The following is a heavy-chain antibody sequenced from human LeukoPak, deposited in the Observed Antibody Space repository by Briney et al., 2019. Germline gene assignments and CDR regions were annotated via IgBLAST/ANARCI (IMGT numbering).Heavy chain of an antibody. J-gene: IGHJ4*02. CDR2: ISGSGGST. CDR1: GFTFSSYA. CDR3: AKDDYDILTGYYGPFDY. Sequence: PGGSLRLSCAASGFTFSSYAMSWVRQAPGNGLEWVSAISGSGGSTYYADSVKGRFTISRDNSKNTLYLQMNSLRAEDTAVYYCAKDDYDILTGYYGPFDYWGQGTLVTVSS. D-gene: IGHD3-9*01. V-gene: IGHV3-23*01.